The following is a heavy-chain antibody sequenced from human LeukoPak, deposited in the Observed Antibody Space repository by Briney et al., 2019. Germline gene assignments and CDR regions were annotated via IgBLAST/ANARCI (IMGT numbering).Heavy chain of an antibody. J-gene: IGHJ5*02. CDR1: GFTFSSYA. Sequence: GGSLRPSCAASGFTFSSYAMSWVRQAPGKGLEWVSAISGSGGSTYYADSVKGRFTISRDNSKNTLYLQMNSLRAEDTAVYYCAKGSVYSSSWVDWFDPWGQGTLVTVSP. CDR2: ISGSGGST. CDR3: AKGSVYSSSWVDWFDP. D-gene: IGHD6-13*01. V-gene: IGHV3-23*01.